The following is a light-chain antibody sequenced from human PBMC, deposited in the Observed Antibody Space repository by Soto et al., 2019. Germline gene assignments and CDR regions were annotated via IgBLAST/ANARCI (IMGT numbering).Light chain of an antibody. CDR1: SSNIGADYN. CDR3: QSYDTGLRGMI. CDR2: GNN. J-gene: IGLJ2*01. Sequence: QAVVTQPHSVSGAPGQRVTISCTGTSSNIGADYNVHWYGQLPGTAPKLLIYGNNHRPSGVPDRFSGSKSGPSASLAITGLQTEDEADYYCQSYDTGLRGMIFGGGTKLTVL. V-gene: IGLV1-40*01.